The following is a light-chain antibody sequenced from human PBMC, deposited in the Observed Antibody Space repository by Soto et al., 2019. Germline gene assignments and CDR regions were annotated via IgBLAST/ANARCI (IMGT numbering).Light chain of an antibody. CDR3: QQSNNWPWT. CDR1: QNIRSR. Sequence: DFQMTQSPSNLSASVGDRVTITCRASQNIRSRLAWFQQKPGKAPKLLIYDASSLESGVPQRFSGSGSGTEFTLTISSLQSEDFAVYYCQQSNNWPWTFGQGTKVDIK. V-gene: IGKV1-5*01. CDR2: DAS. J-gene: IGKJ1*01.